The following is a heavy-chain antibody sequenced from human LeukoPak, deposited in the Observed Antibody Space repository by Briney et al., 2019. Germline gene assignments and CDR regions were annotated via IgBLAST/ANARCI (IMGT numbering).Heavy chain of an antibody. CDR2: INPHSGAT. Sequence: GASVKVSCKTSGYTFSDYYIHWVRQAPGQGLEWMGWINPHSGATNYAQKFQGRVTMTRDTSISTAYVDLSRLRSDDTAIYYCARNLYLGTSLPYYYYYYMDVWSKGTTVIVSS. CDR1: GYTFSDYY. D-gene: IGHD3-16*01. V-gene: IGHV1-2*02. CDR3: ARNLYLGTSLPYYYYYYMDV. J-gene: IGHJ6*03.